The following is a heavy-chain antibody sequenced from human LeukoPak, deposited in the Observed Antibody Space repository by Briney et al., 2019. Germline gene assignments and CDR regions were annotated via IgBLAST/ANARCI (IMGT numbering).Heavy chain of an antibody. CDR2: IYYSGAT. CDR3: ARDPRCGGDCYSAADY. J-gene: IGHJ4*02. V-gene: IGHV4-39*07. CDR1: GGSILSSSYF. Sequence: SETLSLTCTVSGGSILSSSYFWGWIRQPPGKGLGWIGSIYYSGATYYNPSLKSRGTISVDTSKNQFSLKLSSVTAADTAVYYCARDPRCGGDCYSAADYWGQGTLVTVSS. D-gene: IGHD2-21*02.